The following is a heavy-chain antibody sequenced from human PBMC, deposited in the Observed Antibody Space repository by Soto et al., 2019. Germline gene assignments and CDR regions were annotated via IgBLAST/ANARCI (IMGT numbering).Heavy chain of an antibody. CDR2: TYYNSIWYT. V-gene: IGHV6-1*01. D-gene: IGHD3-10*01. J-gene: IGHJ4*02. CDR3: ARNHYGSGSYYSSFDD. Sequence: QVQLQQSGPGLVKPSQTLSLTCVISGDSVTSNSAAWNWIRQSPSRGLEWLGRTYYNSIWYTDYALFVKSRLTINPDTSKNQVTLQLNSVTPEDTAVYYCARNHYGSGSYYSSFDDWGQGILVTVSS. CDR1: GDSVTSNSAA.